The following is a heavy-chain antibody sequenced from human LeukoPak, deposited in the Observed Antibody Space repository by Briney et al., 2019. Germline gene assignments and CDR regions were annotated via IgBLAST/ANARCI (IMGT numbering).Heavy chain of an antibody. CDR3: AKDLSAAGSYNYFDY. V-gene: IGHV3-11*04. J-gene: IGHJ4*02. Sequence: KAGGSLRLSCVVSGFTFSDYYMGWIRQAPGEGLEWISYISDNGRDKYYADSVKGRFTISRDNSKNTLYLQMNSLRAEDTAVYYCAKDLSAAGSYNYFDYWGQGTLVTVSS. CDR1: GFTFSDYY. D-gene: IGHD6-13*01. CDR2: ISDNGRDK.